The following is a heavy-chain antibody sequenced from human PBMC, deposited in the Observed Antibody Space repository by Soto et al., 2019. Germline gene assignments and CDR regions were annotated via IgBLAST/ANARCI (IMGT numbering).Heavy chain of an antibody. V-gene: IGHV6-1*01. Sequence: SQTLSLTCAISGDSVSSNSAAWNWIRQSSSRGLEWLGRTYYRSKWYNDYAVSVKSRITINPDTSKNQFSLQLNSVTPEDTAVYYCARESAAAGRHFDYWGQGTLVTVSS. CDR2: TYYRSKWYN. J-gene: IGHJ4*02. CDR3: ARESAAAGRHFDY. D-gene: IGHD6-25*01. CDR1: GDSVSSNSAA.